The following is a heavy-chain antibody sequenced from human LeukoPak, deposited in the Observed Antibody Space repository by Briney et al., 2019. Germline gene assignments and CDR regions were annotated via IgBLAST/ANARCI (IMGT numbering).Heavy chain of an antibody. V-gene: IGHV3-9*01. CDR3: ATSDSYVYYFDY. CDR2: ISWNSGSI. CDR1: GFTFSSYS. D-gene: IGHD5-18*01. J-gene: IGHJ4*02. Sequence: GGSLRLSCAASGFTFSSYSMNWVRHAPGKGLEWVSGISWNSGSIGYADSVKGRFTISRDNAKNSLYLQMNSLRAEDTALYYCATSDSYVYYFDYWGQGTLVTVSS.